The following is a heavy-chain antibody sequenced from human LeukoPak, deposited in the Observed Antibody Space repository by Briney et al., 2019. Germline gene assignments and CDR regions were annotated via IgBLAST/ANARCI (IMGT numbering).Heavy chain of an antibody. Sequence: SETLSLTCAVSGGSISSGGYSWSWIRQPPGKGLEWIGYIYHSGSTYYNPSLKSRVTVSVDRSKNQFSLKLSSVTAADTAVYYCARDNDYWGQGTLVTVSS. V-gene: IGHV4-30-2*01. CDR2: IYHSGST. J-gene: IGHJ4*02. CDR3: ARDNDY. CDR1: GGSISSGGYS.